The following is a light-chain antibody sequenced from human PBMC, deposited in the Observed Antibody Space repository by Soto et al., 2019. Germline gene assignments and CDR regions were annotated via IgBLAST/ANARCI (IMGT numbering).Light chain of an antibody. CDR3: PHRGNRPPT. CDR2: AAS. CDR1: QSVSTY. J-gene: IGKJ3*01. Sequence: EIVLTQSPATLSLSPGERATLSCRASQSVSTYLAWYQQKPGQAPRLLIYAASNRATDIPARISGSGSGTFFIPTISILAPEFFADYSRPHRGNRPPTFGPGTKVDIK. V-gene: IGKV3-11*01.